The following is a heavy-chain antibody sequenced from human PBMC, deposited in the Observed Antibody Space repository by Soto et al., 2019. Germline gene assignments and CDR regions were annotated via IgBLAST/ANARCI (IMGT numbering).Heavy chain of an antibody. CDR2: IYPGDSDT. V-gene: IGHV5-51*01. CDR3: ARGATYALWSGHYTANCWFDS. J-gene: IGHJ5*01. CDR1: GYSFTSYW. Sequence: PGESLKISFTSSGYSFTSYWIGGVRQMPGKCLEWMGIIYPGDSDTKYSPSFEGQVTISADDSISTAYLQWGSLKASDTAMYYCARGATYALWSGHYTANCWFDSWAQGTLVTVSS. D-gene: IGHD3-3*01.